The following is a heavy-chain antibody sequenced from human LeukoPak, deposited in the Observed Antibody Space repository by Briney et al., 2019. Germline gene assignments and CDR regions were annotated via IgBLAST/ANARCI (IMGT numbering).Heavy chain of an antibody. V-gene: IGHV3-21*01. CDR3: ARSNYGSEGNWFDP. CDR2: ISSSSSYI. D-gene: IGHD3-10*01. Sequence: GGSLRLSCAASGFTFSSYSMTWVRQAPGKGLEWVSSISSSSSYIYYADSVKGRFTISRDNAKNSLYLQMNSLRAEDTAVYYCARSNYGSEGNWFDPWGQGTLVTVSS. J-gene: IGHJ5*02. CDR1: GFTFSSYS.